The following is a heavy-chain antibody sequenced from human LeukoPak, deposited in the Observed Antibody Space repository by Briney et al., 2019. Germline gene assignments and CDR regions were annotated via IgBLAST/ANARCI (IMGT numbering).Heavy chain of an antibody. CDR3: ARLSRGYSSSWYPNDAFDI. CDR2: IYYSGST. J-gene: IGHJ3*02. CDR1: GGSISSYY. Sequence: SETLSLTCTVSGGSISSYYWSWIRQPPGKGLEWIGYIYYSGSTNYNPSLKSRVTISVDTSKNQFSLKLSSVTAADTAVYYCARLSRGYSSSWYPNDAFDIWGQGTMVTVSS. D-gene: IGHD6-13*01. V-gene: IGHV4-59*08.